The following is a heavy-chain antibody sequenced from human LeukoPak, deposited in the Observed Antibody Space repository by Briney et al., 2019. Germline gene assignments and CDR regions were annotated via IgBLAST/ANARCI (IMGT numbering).Heavy chain of an antibody. Sequence: GGSLRLSCAASGFTFSDYYMSWIRQAPGKGLEWVSSISSSSSYIYYADSVKGRFTISRDNAKNSLYLQMNSLRAEDTAVYYCARVLSEDSSGYYHYFDYWGQGTLVTVSS. D-gene: IGHD3-22*01. V-gene: IGHV3-11*06. J-gene: IGHJ4*02. CDR3: ARVLSEDSSGYYHYFDY. CDR1: GFTFSDYY. CDR2: ISSSSSYI.